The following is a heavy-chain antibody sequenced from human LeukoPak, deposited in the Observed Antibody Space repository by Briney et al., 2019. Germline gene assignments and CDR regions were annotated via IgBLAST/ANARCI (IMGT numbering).Heavy chain of an antibody. CDR1: GYTFIGYY. D-gene: IGHD2-2*02. J-gene: IGHJ6*03. Sequence: ASVKVSCKASGYTFIGYYMHWVRQAPGQGLEWMGWINPNSGGTSYAQKFQGRVTMTRDMSTSTVYMELSSLRSEDTAVYYCARSGPAAKPPDYYYYYMDVWGKGTTVTVSS. V-gene: IGHV1-2*02. CDR2: INPNSGGT. CDR3: ARSGPAAKPPDYYYYYMDV.